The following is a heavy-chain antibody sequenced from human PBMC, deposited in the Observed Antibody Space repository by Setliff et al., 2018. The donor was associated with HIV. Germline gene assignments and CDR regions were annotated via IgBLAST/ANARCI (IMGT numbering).Heavy chain of an antibody. J-gene: IGHJ4*02. D-gene: IGHD5-12*01. CDR1: GYTFNNYG. V-gene: IGHV1-18*01. CDR2: INTHSGYT. CDR3: ARGKTWLRFLDY. Sequence: VASVKVSCKASGYTFNNYGISWLRQAPGQGLEWMGWINTHSGYTNYAQNVQGRVTVTMDTSTSTAYMELRSLKSDDTAVYYCARGKTWLRFLDYWGQGTLVTVSS.